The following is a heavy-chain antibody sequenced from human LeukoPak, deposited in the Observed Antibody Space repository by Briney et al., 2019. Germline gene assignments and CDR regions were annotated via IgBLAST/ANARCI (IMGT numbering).Heavy chain of an antibody. CDR2: ISSSGSTI. D-gene: IGHD6-19*01. V-gene: IGHV3-48*03. CDR3: ARARVQWLVPFDY. J-gene: IGHJ4*02. Sequence: PGGSLRLSCAASGFTFSSYEMNWVRQAPGKGLEWVSYISSSGSTIYYADSVKGRFTISRDNAKNSLYLQMNSLRAEDTAVYYCARARVQWLVPFDYWGQGTLVTVSS. CDR1: GFTFSSYE.